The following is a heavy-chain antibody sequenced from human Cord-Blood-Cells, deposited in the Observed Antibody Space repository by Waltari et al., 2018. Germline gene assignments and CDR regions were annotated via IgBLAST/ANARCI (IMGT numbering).Heavy chain of an antibody. V-gene: IGHV1-2*02. CDR2: INPNSGGT. D-gene: IGHD6-6*01. CDR3: ARGDIAARPGDAFDI. J-gene: IGHJ3*02. Sequence: QVQLVQSGAEVKKPGASVKVSCKASGYTFTGYYMHWVRQAPGQGLEWIGWINPNSGGTNYAQNLQGRVTMTRDTSISTAYMELSRLRSDDTAVYYCARGDIAARPGDAFDIWGQGTMVTVSS. CDR1: GYTFTGYY.